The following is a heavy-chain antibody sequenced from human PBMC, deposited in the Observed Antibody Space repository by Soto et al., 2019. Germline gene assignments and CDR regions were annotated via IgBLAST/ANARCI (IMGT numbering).Heavy chain of an antibody. V-gene: IGHV1-69*13. J-gene: IGHJ6*02. CDR1: GGTFSSYA. Sequence: GASVKVSCKASGGTFSSYAISWVRQAPGQGLEWMGGIIPIFGTANYAQKFQGRVTITADESTSTAYMELSSLRSEDTAVYYCARGDYYGSGTYSKPDLQYYYYYGMDVWGQGTTVTVSS. CDR2: IIPIFGTA. D-gene: IGHD3-10*01. CDR3: ARGDYYGSGTYSKPDLQYYYYYGMDV.